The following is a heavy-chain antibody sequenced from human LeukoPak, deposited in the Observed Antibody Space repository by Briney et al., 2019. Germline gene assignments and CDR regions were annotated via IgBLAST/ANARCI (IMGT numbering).Heavy chain of an antibody. CDR3: ASPYSYGYGNGY. J-gene: IGHJ4*02. Sequence: GGSLRLSCAASGFTFSSYSMNWVRQAPGKGLEWVSSISSSSSYIYHADSVKGRFTISRDNAKNSLYLQMNSLRAEDTAVYYCASPYSYGYGNGYWGQGTLVTVSS. CDR2: ISSSSSYI. D-gene: IGHD5-18*01. CDR1: GFTFSSYS. V-gene: IGHV3-21*01.